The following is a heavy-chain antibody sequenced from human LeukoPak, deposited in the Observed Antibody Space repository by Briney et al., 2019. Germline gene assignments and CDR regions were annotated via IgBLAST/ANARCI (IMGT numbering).Heavy chain of an antibody. CDR1: GGSISSGGYS. Sequence: PSETLSLTCAVSGGSISSGGYSWSWIRQPPGKGLEWIGYIYHSGSTYYNPSLKSRVTISVDTSKNQFSLKLSSVTAADTAVYYCARDGRPGNDAFDIWGQGTMVTVSS. CDR2: IYHSGST. J-gene: IGHJ3*02. V-gene: IGHV4-30-2*05. CDR3: ARDGRPGNDAFDI.